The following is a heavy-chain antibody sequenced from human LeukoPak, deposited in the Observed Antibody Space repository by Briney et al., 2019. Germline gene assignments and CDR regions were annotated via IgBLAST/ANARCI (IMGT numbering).Heavy chain of an antibody. Sequence: SETLSLTCTVSGGSISSYYWSWIRQPPGKGLEWIGYIYYSGSTNYNPSLKSRVTISVDTSKNQFSLKLSSVTAADTAVYYLSDGAKFSRNWDRFDYWGQGTLVTVSS. V-gene: IGHV4-59*01. CDR2: IYYSGST. J-gene: IGHJ4*02. D-gene: IGHD1/OR15-1a*01. CDR3: SDGAKFSRNWDRFDY. CDR1: GGSISSYY.